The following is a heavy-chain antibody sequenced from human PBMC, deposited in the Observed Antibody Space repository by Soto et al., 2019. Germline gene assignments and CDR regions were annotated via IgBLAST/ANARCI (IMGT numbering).Heavy chain of an antibody. Sequence: EVQLVESGGGLVQPGGSLRLSCAASGFTFSSYSMNWVRQAPGKGLQWISYISSSSNTIYYADSVKGRFTISRDYAKNXXYLQMNSLTDEDTAVYYCVRGVHGDQTYFWYGMDVWGQGTTVTVSS. J-gene: IGHJ6*02. CDR2: ISSSSNTI. V-gene: IGHV3-48*02. CDR3: VRGVHGDQTYFWYGMDV. CDR1: GFTFSSYS. D-gene: IGHD7-27*01.